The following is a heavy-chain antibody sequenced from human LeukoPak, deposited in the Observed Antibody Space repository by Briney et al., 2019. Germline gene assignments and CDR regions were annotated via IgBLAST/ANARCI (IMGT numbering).Heavy chain of an antibody. V-gene: IGHV3-66*01. CDR3: ARDLPYYYGSGSHLSPYHGMDV. Sequence: GGSLRLSCTASGFTVSSNYMSWVRQAPGKGLEWVSVIYSGGSTYYADSVKGRFTISRDNSKNTLYLQMNSLRAEDTAVYYCARDLPYYYGSGSHLSPYHGMDVWGQGTTVTVSS. CDR2: IYSGGST. J-gene: IGHJ6*02. CDR1: GFTVSSNY. D-gene: IGHD3-10*01.